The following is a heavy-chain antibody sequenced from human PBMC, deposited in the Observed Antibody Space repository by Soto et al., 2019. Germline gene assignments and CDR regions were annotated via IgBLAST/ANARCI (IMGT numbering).Heavy chain of an antibody. J-gene: IGHJ4*02. Sequence: SETLSLTCTVSRGSISGYYWSWVRQPPGKGLEYIGYMFYTGTTNYNPSLNGRVTMSVDTSKNQFSLKLSSVTAADTAVYYCARRAAGMDDYWGQGTLVTVSS. V-gene: IGHV4-59*08. D-gene: IGHD6-13*01. CDR3: ARRAAGMDDY. CDR2: MFYTGTT. CDR1: RGSISGYY.